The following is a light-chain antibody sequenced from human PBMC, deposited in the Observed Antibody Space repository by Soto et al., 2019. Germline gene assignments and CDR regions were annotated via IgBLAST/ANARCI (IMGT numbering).Light chain of an antibody. CDR2: DVS. J-gene: IGLJ1*01. V-gene: IGLV2-14*01. Sequence: TQPASVTGSTGQSITISCTGTSSDVGGYNYVSWYQQHPGKAPKLMIYDVSNRPSGVSNRFSDSKSGNTASLTISGLQAEDEADYYCSSYTSSSTYVFGTGTKVTVL. CDR1: SSDVGGYNY. CDR3: SSYTSSSTYV.